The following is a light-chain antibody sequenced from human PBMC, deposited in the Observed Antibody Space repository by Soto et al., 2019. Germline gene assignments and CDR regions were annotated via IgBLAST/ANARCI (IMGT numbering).Light chain of an antibody. V-gene: IGKV1-5*01. J-gene: IGKJ1*01. CDR2: DAS. CDR3: QQYHTSSGT. Sequence: DIQMTQSPSTLSASVGDRVTITCRASQSISSWLAWYQQKPGKAPKFLIYDASSLDSGVPSRFSGSGSGTEFPLPIDSLQPDDFATYYCQQYHTSSGTFGQGTKVDFK. CDR1: QSISSW.